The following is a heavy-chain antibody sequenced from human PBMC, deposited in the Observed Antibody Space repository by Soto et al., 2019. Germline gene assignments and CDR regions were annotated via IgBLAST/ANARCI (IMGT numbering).Heavy chain of an antibody. CDR1: GGSFSGYY. J-gene: IGHJ5*02. V-gene: IGHV4-34*01. CDR2: INHSGST. D-gene: IGHD6-19*01. Sequence: SETLSLTCAVYGGSFSGYYWSWIRQPPGKGLEWIGEINHSGSTNYNPSLKSRVTISVDTSKNQFSLKLSSVTAADTAVYYCARGSSGWFVGRARLDPWGQGTMVTVYS. CDR3: ARGSSGWFVGRARLDP.